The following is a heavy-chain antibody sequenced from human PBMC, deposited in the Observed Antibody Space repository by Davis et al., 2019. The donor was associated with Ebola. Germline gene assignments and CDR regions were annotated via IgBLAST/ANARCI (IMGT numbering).Heavy chain of an antibody. J-gene: IGHJ6*02. D-gene: IGHD3-3*01. V-gene: IGHV1-2*04. CDR1: GYTFTSYY. CDR2: INPNSGGT. Sequence: ASVKVSCKASGYTFTSYYMHWVRQAPGQGLEWMGWINPNSGGTNYAQKFQGWVTMTRDTSISTAYMELSSLRSEDTAVYYCARVSPSILEWEGMDVWGQGTTVTISS. CDR3: ARVSPSILEWEGMDV.